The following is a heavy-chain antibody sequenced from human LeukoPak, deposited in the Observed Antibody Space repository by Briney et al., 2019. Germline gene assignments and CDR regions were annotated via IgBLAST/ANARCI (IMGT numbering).Heavy chain of an antibody. D-gene: IGHD5-18*01. J-gene: IGHJ4*02. Sequence: GASVKVSCKASGYTFTSYAMHWVRQAPGQRLEWMGWINAGNGNTKYSQKFQGRVTITRDTSASTAYMELSSLRSEDTAVYYCARDRFGYSYGYCPKGGGLTSFDYWGQGTLVTVSS. CDR3: ARDRFGYSYGYCPKGGGLTSFDY. CDR2: INAGNGNT. CDR1: GYTFTSYA. V-gene: IGHV1-3*01.